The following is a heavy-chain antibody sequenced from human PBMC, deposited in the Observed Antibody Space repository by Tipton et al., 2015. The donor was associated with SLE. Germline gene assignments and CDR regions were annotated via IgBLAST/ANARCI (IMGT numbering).Heavy chain of an antibody. CDR3: ARGKEVPVAGAWERWFDP. Sequence: GSLRLSCEGFGFTFSEYYMSWIRQAPGKGLEWVSYISRTSSYSNYADSVMGRFSISRDNAKNSLYLEMNSLRVEDTAVYYCARGKEVPVAGAWERWFDPWGQGTLVTVSS. J-gene: IGHJ5*02. V-gene: IGHV3-11*06. D-gene: IGHD6-19*01. CDR1: GFTFSEYY. CDR2: ISRTSSYS.